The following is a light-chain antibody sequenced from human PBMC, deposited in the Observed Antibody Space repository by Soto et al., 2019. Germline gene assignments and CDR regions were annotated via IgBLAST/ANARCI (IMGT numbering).Light chain of an antibody. CDR3: AAWDDSLNGVA. Sequence: QSVLTQPPSTSGTPGQRVTIYCSGSSSNIGSSTVNWYRQLPGKAPKLLIYTNTQRPSGDPDRFSVSKSGSSASLAISGLQSEDEADYYCAAWDDSLNGVAFGGGTKVTVL. CDR1: SSNIGSST. CDR2: TNT. J-gene: IGLJ2*01. V-gene: IGLV1-44*01.